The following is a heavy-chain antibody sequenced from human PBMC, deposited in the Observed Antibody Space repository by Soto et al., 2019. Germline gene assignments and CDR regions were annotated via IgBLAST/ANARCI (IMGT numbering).Heavy chain of an antibody. CDR3: AKCPIVAGTPIWFDP. D-gene: IGHD2-15*01. Sequence: GGSLRLSCAASGFTFRSSAMSWVRQAPGKGLEWVSTISGGGDSTSYADSVKGRFTISRDNSDNTMYLHMKSLRAEDTALYYCAKCPIVAGTPIWFDPWGQGTLVAVSS. CDR2: ISGGGDST. J-gene: IGHJ5*02. CDR1: GFTFRSSA. V-gene: IGHV3-23*01.